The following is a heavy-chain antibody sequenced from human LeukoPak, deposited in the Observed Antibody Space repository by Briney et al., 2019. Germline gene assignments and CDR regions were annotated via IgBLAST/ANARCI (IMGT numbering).Heavy chain of an antibody. CDR1: GGSISSSSYY. CDR2: TYYSGST. Sequence: SETLPVTCTVSGGSISSSSYYWGWIRQPPGKGLEWIGSTYYSGSTYYNPSLESRVTISVDTSKNQFSLKLSSVTAADTAVYYCASAGSYSVDYWGQGTLVTVSS. CDR3: ASAGSYSVDY. V-gene: IGHV4-39*01. J-gene: IGHJ4*02. D-gene: IGHD1-26*01.